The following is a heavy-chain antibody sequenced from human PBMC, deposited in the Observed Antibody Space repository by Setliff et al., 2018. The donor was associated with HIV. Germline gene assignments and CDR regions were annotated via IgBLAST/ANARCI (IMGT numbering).Heavy chain of an antibody. D-gene: IGHD3-22*01. CDR3: ARHSITLVVGVPERDDAFDI. V-gene: IGHV4-39*01. CDR1: GDSISSGSYY. J-gene: IGHJ3*02. CDR2: INHSGST. Sequence: PSETLSLTCSVSGDSISSGSYYWGWIRQPPEKGLEWIGEINHSGSTHYNPSLKSRFTISVDTSKNQFSLKVNSVTAADTAVYYCARHSITLVVGVPERDDAFDIWGQGTMVTVSS.